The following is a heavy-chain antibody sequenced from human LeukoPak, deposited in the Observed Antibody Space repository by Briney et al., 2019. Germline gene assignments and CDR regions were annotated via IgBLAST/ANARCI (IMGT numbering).Heavy chain of an antibody. D-gene: IGHD6-19*01. CDR3: ARHSPGPIAVAGIDY. Sequence: GESLKISCKGSGYSFTSYWIGWVRQMPGKGLEWMGIIYPGDSDTRYSPSFQGQVTIATDQSTSTAYLQWSSLKASDTAMYYCARHSPGPIAVAGIDYWGQGTLVTVSS. V-gene: IGHV5-51*01. J-gene: IGHJ4*02. CDR2: IYPGDSDT. CDR1: GYSFTSYW.